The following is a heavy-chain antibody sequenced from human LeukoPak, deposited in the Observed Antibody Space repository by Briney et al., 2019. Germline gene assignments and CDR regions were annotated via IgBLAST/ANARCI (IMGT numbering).Heavy chain of an antibody. Sequence: PGGSLRLSCAASGFTFSSYEMNWVRQAPGKGLEWVSYISSSGSTIYYADSVKGRFTISRDNAKNSLYLQMNSLRAEDTAVYYCARKGWSGDYMDVWGKGTTVTISS. J-gene: IGHJ6*03. D-gene: IGHD3-3*01. CDR1: GFTFSSYE. CDR3: ARKGWSGDYMDV. CDR2: ISSSGSTI. V-gene: IGHV3-48*03.